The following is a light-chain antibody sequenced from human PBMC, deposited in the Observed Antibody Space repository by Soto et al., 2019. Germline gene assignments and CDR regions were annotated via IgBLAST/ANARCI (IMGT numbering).Light chain of an antibody. CDR1: QSVGTN. CDR3: QQRSNWPWK. J-gene: IGKJ1*01. CDR2: GAS. V-gene: IGKV3D-20*02. Sequence: VVMTPSPATLSVSPWKRAILSCCASQSVGTNLAWYQQKPGQPPRLLIYGASNRATGIPDRFSGGWSGTDFTLTISRLEPEDFAVYYCQQRSNWPWKCGKGTKVDIK.